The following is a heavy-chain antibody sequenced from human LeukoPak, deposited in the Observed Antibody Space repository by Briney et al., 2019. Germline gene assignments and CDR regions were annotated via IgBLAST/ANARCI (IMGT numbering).Heavy chain of an antibody. CDR1: GFTVSSNY. CDR3: ARDPVLRYFDWLLYTPVDGYFDY. Sequence: GGSLRLSCAASGFTVSSNYMSWVRQAPGKGLEWVAVISYDGSNKYYADSVKGRFTISRDNSKNTLYLQMNSLRAEDTAVYYCARDPVLRYFDWLLYTPVDGYFDYWGQGTLVTVSS. D-gene: IGHD3-9*01. J-gene: IGHJ4*02. V-gene: IGHV3-30-3*01. CDR2: ISYDGSNK.